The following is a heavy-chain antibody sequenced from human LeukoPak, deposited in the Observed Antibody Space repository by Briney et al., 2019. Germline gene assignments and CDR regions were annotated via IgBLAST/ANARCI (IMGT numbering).Heavy chain of an antibody. CDR1: GFTFNSYS. D-gene: IGHD5-18*01. CDR2: ISSSSSYI. J-gene: IGHJ4*02. Sequence: GGSLRLSCAASGFTFNSYSMNWVRQAPGKGLEWVSSISSSSSYIYYADSVKGRFTISRDNAKNSLYLQMNSLRAEDTAVYYCARDYRRGYSYGLIDYWGQGTLVTVSS. V-gene: IGHV3-21*01. CDR3: ARDYRRGYSYGLIDY.